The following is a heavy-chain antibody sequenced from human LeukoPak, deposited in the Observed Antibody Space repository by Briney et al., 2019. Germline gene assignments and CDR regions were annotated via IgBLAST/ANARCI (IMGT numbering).Heavy chain of an antibody. V-gene: IGHV4-61*01. J-gene: IGHJ3*02. Sequence: SETLSLTCTVSGGSVSSGSYYWSWIRQPPGKGLGWIGYIYYSGSTNYNPSLKSRVTISVDTSKNQFSLKLSSVTAADTAVYYCARERVLGDTAMLDAFDIWGQGTMVTVSS. D-gene: IGHD5-18*01. CDR2: IYYSGST. CDR1: GGSVSSGSYY. CDR3: ARERVLGDTAMLDAFDI.